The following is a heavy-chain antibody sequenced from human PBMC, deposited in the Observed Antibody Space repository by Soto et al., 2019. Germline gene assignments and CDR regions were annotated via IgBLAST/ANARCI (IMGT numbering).Heavy chain of an antibody. D-gene: IGHD1-26*01. CDR1: GFNFGDYA. V-gene: IGHV3-9*01. CDR2: LNWNSVTP. CDR3: VKDISGAYSGPNYDA. Sequence: GGSLRLSCAASGFNFGDYAMHWVRQTPGQGLEWVSGLNWNSVTPGYGDSVKGRFSISRDNGKYALYLQMTSLRPEDTALYYCVKDISGAYSGPNYDAWGQETLVT. J-gene: IGHJ4*02.